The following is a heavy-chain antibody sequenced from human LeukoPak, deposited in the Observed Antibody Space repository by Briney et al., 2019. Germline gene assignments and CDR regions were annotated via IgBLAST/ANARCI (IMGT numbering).Heavy chain of an antibody. D-gene: IGHD3-22*01. J-gene: IGHJ4*02. CDR3: ARGTNYYDRSGYFPDY. CDR1: GGSISSYY. Sequence: ETLSLTCTVSGGSISSYYWSWVRQAPGKGLEWVANIKQDGSEKYYVDSVKGRFTISRDNAKNSLYLQMNSLRAEDTAVYYCARGTNYYDRSGYFPDYWGQGTLVTVSS. CDR2: IKQDGSEK. V-gene: IGHV3-7*01.